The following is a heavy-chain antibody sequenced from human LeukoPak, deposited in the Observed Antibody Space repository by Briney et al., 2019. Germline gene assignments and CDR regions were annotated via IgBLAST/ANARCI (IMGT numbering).Heavy chain of an antibody. D-gene: IGHD1-1*01. J-gene: IGHJ4*02. CDR1: GFTSRFTFSAYE. CDR2: VSYDGNDG. CDR3: AKLAWNDGSYYFDY. Sequence: GGSLRLSCAVSGFTSRFTFSAYEMNWVRQAPGKGLEWVAVVSYDGNDGYYADSVKGRFSISRDNSQNTVTLQMNNLRVDDTAIYYCAKLAWNDGSYYFDYWGQGTLVTVSS. V-gene: IGHV3-30*18.